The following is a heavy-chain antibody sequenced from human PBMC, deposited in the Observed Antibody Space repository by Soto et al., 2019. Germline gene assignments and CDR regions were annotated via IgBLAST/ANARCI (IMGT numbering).Heavy chain of an antibody. CDR2: ISSSGSTI. D-gene: IGHD2-2*02. J-gene: IGHJ6*02. V-gene: IGHV3-48*03. CDR1: GFTFSSYE. Sequence: TGGSLRLSCAASGFTFSSYEMNWVRQAPGKGLEWVSYISSSGSTIYYADSVKGRFTISRDNAKNSLYLQMNSLRAEDTAVYYCARDRGWSSDCSSTSCYRGGMDVWGQGTTVTVS. CDR3: ARDRGWSSDCSSTSCYRGGMDV.